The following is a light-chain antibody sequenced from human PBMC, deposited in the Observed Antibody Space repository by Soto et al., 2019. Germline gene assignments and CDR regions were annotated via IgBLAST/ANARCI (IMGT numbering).Light chain of an antibody. CDR1: SSDVGGYNL. CDR3: CSYAGSSTFLYV. J-gene: IGLJ1*01. Sequence: QSALAQPASVSGSPGQSITVSCTGTSSDVGGYNLVSWYQQHPGKAPKLMIYDVSKRPSGVSNRFSGSKSGNTASLTISGLQAEDEADYYCCSYAGSSTFLYVFGTGTKVTVL. CDR2: DVS. V-gene: IGLV2-23*02.